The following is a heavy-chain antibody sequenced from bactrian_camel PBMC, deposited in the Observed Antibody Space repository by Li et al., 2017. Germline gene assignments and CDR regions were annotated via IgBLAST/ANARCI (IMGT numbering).Heavy chain of an antibody. Sequence: EVQLVESGGNLVQPGGSLRLSCVASGFTFSNYDMSWVRQAPGKGLEWVAGINSRGDLTDYADSVKGRFTVSRDNAKNTLYLQLNSLKTEDTAMYYCAKVRPLPAYYSGGYYWRHEYDYWGQGTQVTVS. CDR3: AKVRPLPAYYSGGYYWRHEYDY. CDR2: INSRGDLT. CDR1: GFTFSNYD. D-gene: IGHD2*01. J-gene: IGHJ4*01. V-gene: IGHV3S40*01.